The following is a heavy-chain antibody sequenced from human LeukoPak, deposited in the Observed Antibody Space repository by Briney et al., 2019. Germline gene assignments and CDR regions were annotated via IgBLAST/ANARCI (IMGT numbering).Heavy chain of an antibody. D-gene: IGHD5-12*01. Sequence: ASVKVSCKASGYTFTGYAKHWARQAPGQGLEWMGWINPEKRDTGYAHKFQGRVTMTSDTSISTAYMELSSLRSDDTAVYYCAKKVRGPSHPLDFWGQGTLVTVSS. CDR2: INPEKRDT. CDR1: GYTFTGYA. CDR3: AKKVRGPSHPLDF. J-gene: IGHJ4*02. V-gene: IGHV1-2*02.